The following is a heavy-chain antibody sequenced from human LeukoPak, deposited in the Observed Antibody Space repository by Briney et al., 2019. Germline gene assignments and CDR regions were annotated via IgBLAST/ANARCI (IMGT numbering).Heavy chain of an antibody. V-gene: IGHV4-59*08. CDR1: GGSISGYY. CDR2: IYYSGST. J-gene: IGHJ4*02. CDR3: ARTSGYSSSWYFDY. Sequence: SETLSLTCTVSGGSISGYYWSWIRQPPGKGLEWIGYIYYSGSTNYNPSLKSRVTISVDTSKNQFSLKLSSVTAADTAVYYCARTSGYSSSWYFDYWGQGTLVTVSS. D-gene: IGHD6-13*01.